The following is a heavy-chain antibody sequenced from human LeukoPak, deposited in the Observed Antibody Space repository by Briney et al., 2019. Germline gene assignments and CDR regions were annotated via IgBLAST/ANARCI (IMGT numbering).Heavy chain of an antibody. CDR3: AIVDIVVVPAAIGGDYYYMDV. D-gene: IGHD2-2*02. V-gene: IGHV1-69*05. J-gene: IGHJ6*03. Sequence: SVKVSCKASGGTFSSYAISWVRQAPGQGLEWMGGIIPIFGTANYAQKFQGRVTITTDESTSTAYMELSSLRSEDTAVYHCAIVDIVVVPAAIGGDYYYMDVWGKGTTVTVSS. CDR1: GGTFSSYA. CDR2: IIPIFGTA.